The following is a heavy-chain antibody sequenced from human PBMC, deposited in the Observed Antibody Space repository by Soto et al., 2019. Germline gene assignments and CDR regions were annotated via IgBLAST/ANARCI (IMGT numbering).Heavy chain of an antibody. CDR1: GFTFSSYG. CDR3: ARGGGYDYYYYMDV. J-gene: IGHJ6*03. Sequence: PGGSLRLSCAASGFTFSSYGMHWFRQAPGKGLEWVAVIWYDGSNKYYADSVKGRFTISRDNSKNTLYLQMNSLRAEDTAVYYCARGGGYDYYYYMDVWGKGTTVTVS. CDR2: IWYDGSNK. V-gene: IGHV3-33*01. D-gene: IGHD5-12*01.